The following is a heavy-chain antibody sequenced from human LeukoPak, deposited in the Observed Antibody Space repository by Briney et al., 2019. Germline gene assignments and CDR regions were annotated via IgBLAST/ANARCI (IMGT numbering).Heavy chain of an antibody. J-gene: IGHJ4*02. CDR2: INSDGSST. Sequence: GGSLRLSCAASVFTFSSYWMHWVRQAPGKGLVWVSRINSDGSSTSYADSVKGRFTISRDNAKNTLYLQMNSLRAEDTAVYYCARDHYYGSGSYPGAVDYWGQGTLVTVSS. D-gene: IGHD3-10*01. CDR3: ARDHYYGSGSYPGAVDY. V-gene: IGHV3-74*01. CDR1: VFTFSSYW.